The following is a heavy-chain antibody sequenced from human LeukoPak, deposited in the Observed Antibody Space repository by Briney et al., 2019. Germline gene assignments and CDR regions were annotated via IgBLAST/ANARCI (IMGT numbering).Heavy chain of an antibody. J-gene: IGHJ4*02. V-gene: IGHV4-59*01. CDR2: IYYSGST. Sequence: SETLSLTCTVSGGSISSYYWSWLRQPPGKGLEWIGYIYYSGSTNYNPSLKSRVTISVDTSKNQFSLKLSSVTAADTAVYYCAIEIGIAVAGPFDYWGQGTLVTVSS. CDR1: GGSISSYY. CDR3: AIEIGIAVAGPFDY. D-gene: IGHD6-19*01.